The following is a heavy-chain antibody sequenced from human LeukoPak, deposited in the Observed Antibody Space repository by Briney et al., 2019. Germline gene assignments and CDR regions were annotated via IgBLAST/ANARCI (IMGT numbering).Heavy chain of an antibody. D-gene: IGHD2-21*01. CDR2: VNHNEGT. Sequence: LETLSLTCTVYGGSVSSYYWIWIRQPPGKGLEWIGEVNHNEGTKYNPSLKSRVTISMDTSKNQFSLKLSSVTAADTAVYYCARHSPGARGVDCWGQGALVTVSS. V-gene: IGHV4-34*01. CDR3: ARHSPGARGVDC. CDR1: GGSVSSYY. J-gene: IGHJ4*02.